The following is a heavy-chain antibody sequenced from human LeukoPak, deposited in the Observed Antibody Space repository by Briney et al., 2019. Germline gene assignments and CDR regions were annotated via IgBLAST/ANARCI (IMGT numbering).Heavy chain of an antibody. CDR1: GGSISSHY. Sequence: PSETLSLTCTVSGGSISSHYWSWIRQPPGKGLEWIAYLFDSVNTKDNPSLQSRLTLSADTSKNQFSLRLSSVTAADTAVYYCARARAGYCSSTSCRTQLYYYYYYMDVWGKGTTVTVSS. V-gene: IGHV4-59*11. CDR3: ARARAGYCSSTSCRTQLYYYYYYMDV. D-gene: IGHD2-2*01. J-gene: IGHJ6*03. CDR2: LFDSVNT.